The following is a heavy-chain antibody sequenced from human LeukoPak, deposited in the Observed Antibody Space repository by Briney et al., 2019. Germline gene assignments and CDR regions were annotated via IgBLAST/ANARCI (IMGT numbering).Heavy chain of an antibody. Sequence: GGSLRLSCAASGFTLSSYAMHWVRQAPGKGLEWVAVISYDGSNKYYADSVKGRFTISRDNSKNTLYLQMNSLRAEDTAVYYCARAEYYFDYWGQGTLVTVSS. V-gene: IGHV3-30-3*01. CDR3: ARAEYYFDY. J-gene: IGHJ4*02. CDR1: GFTLSSYA. CDR2: ISYDGSNK.